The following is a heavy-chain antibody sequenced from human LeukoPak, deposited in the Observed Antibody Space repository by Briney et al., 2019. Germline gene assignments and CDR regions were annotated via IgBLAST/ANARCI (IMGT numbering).Heavy chain of an antibody. J-gene: IGHJ4*02. V-gene: IGHV3-7*01. CDR1: GFTLSRYW. D-gene: IGHD6-19*01. Sequence: GGSLRLSCAASGFTLSRYWMSWVRQAPGKGREWVANVKQHGSEKYDVVSVEGRFTISRDNAKNSLYLQISSLRVEDTAVYYCARDGSGWSVYWGQGTLVTVSS. CDR3: ARDGSGWSVY. CDR2: VKQHGSEK.